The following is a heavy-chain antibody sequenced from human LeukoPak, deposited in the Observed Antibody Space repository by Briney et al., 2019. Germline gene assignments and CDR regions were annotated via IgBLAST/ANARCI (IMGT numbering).Heavy chain of an antibody. CDR1: GGSFSGYY. CDR2: INHSGST. Sequence: SGTLSLTCAVYGGSFSGYYWSWIRQPPGKGLEWIGEINHSGSTNYNPSLKSRVTISVDTSKNQFSLKLSSVTAADTAVYYCARSRYSGSYHYWGQGTLVTVSS. D-gene: IGHD1-26*01. J-gene: IGHJ4*02. V-gene: IGHV4-34*01. CDR3: ARSRYSGSYHY.